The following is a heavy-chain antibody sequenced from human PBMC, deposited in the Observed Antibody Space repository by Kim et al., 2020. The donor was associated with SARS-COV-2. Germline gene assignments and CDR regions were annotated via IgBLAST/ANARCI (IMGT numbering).Heavy chain of an antibody. J-gene: IGHJ4*02. V-gene: IGHV3-23*01. D-gene: IGHD2-2*01. CDR3: AKEGGSTSKDFDY. Sequence: YAGYVKCRFTISRDNSKNTLYLQMNSLRAEDTAVYYCAKEGGSTSKDFDYWGQGTLVTVSS.